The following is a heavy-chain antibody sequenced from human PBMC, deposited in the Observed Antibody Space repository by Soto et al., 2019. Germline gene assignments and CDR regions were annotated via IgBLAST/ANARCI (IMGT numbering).Heavy chain of an antibody. J-gene: IGHJ6*03. Sequence: SETLSLTCTVSGGSISSSSYYWGWIRQPPGKGLEWIGSIYYSGSTYYNPSLKSRVTISVDTSKNQFSLKLSSVTAADTAVYYCARSLGYCSSTSCYVYYYYYMDVWGKGTTVTVSS. CDR3: ARSLGYCSSTSCYVYYYYYMDV. CDR1: GGSISSSSYY. D-gene: IGHD2-2*01. V-gene: IGHV4-39*01. CDR2: IYYSGST.